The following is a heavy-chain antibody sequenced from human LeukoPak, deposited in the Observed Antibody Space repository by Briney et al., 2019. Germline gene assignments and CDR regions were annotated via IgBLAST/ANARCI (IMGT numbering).Heavy chain of an antibody. CDR1: GFTVTNFA. V-gene: IGHV3-23*01. CDR3: VHPTGEGWFYFPY. D-gene: IGHD7-27*01. CDR2: IGGDADGT. Sequence: GSLRLSCAASGFTVTNFAIAWVRQAPGKELEWVAAIGGDADGTTYPDRVRGRFFLSRDSSKNTLYLQMNVLTVEDTAVYHCVHPTGEGWFYFPYWGQGTPVTVSS. J-gene: IGHJ4*02.